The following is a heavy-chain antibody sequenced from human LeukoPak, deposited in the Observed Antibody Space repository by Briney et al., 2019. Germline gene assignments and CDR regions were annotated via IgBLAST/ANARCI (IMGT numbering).Heavy chain of an antibody. CDR3: AKYLDIVVVVAATYDY. CDR2: ISGSGGST. V-gene: IGHV3-23*01. J-gene: IGHJ4*02. D-gene: IGHD2-15*01. Sequence: GGSLRLSCAASGFTFSSYAMSWVRQAPGKGLEWVSAISGSGGSTYCADSVKGRFTISRDNSKYTLYLQMNSLRAEDTAVYYCAKYLDIVVVVAATYDYWGQGTLVTVSS. CDR1: GFTFSSYA.